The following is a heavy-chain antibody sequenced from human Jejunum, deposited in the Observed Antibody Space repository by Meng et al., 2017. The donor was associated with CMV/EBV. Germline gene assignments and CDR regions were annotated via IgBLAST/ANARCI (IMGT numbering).Heavy chain of an antibody. CDR1: GGSVNNYA. CDR2: IIPIFRTP. CDR3: ARGFSNGYQPFDY. D-gene: IGHD2-2*01. J-gene: IGHJ4*02. Sequence: QVQVLQVGAEVKKPGSSVKVSCTSSGGSVNNYAINWVRQAPGQGLEWMGGIIPIFRTPQYAQKFQGRLTITADGPTGTTFMELSSLTSDDTAIYYCARGFSNGYQPFDYWGQGTLVTVSS. V-gene: IGHV1-69*12.